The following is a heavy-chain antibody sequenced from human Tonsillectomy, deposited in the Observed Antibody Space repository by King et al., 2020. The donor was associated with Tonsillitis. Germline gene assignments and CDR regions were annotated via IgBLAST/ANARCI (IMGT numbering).Heavy chain of an antibody. J-gene: IGHJ5*02. CDR1: GGTVSSGSYY. Sequence: MQLQESGPGLVKPSETLSLTCSVSGGTVSSGSYYWSWIRQPAGQRLEWIGYIYYTGSTTYNPSLKSRVTISVAKSKNQFSLNLISVTAADTAVYYCARDFHGGYVDPWGPGTLVTVSS. D-gene: IGHD5-12*01. CDR3: ARDFHGGYVDP. CDR2: IYYTGST. V-gene: IGHV4-61*01.